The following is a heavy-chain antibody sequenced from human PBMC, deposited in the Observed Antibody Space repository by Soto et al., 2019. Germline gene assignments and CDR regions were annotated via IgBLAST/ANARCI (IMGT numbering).Heavy chain of an antibody. Sequence: EVQLLESGGGLVQPGGSLRLSCAASGFTFATYTMSWVRQTPGKGLEWVSAITGSDGRTYYADSVKRRFTISRDNSKNTLYLQMNSLGAEDTAVYYCAKNSAATIRVGFDYWGQGTLVTVSS. V-gene: IGHV3-23*01. CDR3: AKNSAATIRVGFDY. J-gene: IGHJ4*02. D-gene: IGHD5-12*01. CDR2: ITGSDGRT. CDR1: GFTFATYT.